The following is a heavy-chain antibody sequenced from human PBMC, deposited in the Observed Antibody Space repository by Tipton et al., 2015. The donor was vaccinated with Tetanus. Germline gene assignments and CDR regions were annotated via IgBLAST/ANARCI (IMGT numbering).Heavy chain of an antibody. D-gene: IGHD1-26*01. V-gene: IGHV4-31*03. J-gene: IGHJ4*02. Sequence: TLSLTCTVSGGPISSGGYYWSWIRQHTGKGLEWIGDIYYSGSTYYNPSLKSRVTLSVDTSKNQFSLKMNSVSAAATAVYYCARDQARGARGWNYFGYWGQGTLVTVSS. CDR3: ARDQARGARGWNYFGY. CDR1: GGPISSGGYY. CDR2: IYYSGST.